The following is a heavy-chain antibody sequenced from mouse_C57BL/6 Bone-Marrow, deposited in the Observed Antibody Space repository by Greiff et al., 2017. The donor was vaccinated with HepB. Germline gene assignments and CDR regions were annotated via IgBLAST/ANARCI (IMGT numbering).Heavy chain of an antibody. D-gene: IGHD1-1*01. CDR3: ARTLYGSSYLDY. Sequence: QVQLQQPGAELVMPGASVKLSCKASGYTFTSYCISWVKQRTGQGLEWIGEIYPRSGNTYYNEKFKGKATLTADKSSSTAYMELRSLTSEDSAVYFCARTLYGSSYLDYGGRGNTLPVSS. CDR2: IYPRSGNT. CDR1: GYTFTSYC. J-gene: IGHJ2*01. V-gene: IGHV1-81*01.